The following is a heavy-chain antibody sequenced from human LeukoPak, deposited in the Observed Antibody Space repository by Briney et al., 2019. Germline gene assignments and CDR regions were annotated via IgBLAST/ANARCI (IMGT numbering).Heavy chain of an antibody. J-gene: IGHJ4*02. CDR3: ARGEIFGEVRSFDY. D-gene: IGHD3-3*01. CDR2: INPNSGGT. V-gene: IGHV1-2*02. CDR1: GYTFTGYY. Sequence: GASVKVSCKASGYTFTGYYMHWVRQAPGQGLGWMGWINPNSGGTNYAQKFQGRVTMTRDTSISTAYMELSRLRSDDTAVYYCARGEIFGEVRSFDYWGQGTLVTVSS.